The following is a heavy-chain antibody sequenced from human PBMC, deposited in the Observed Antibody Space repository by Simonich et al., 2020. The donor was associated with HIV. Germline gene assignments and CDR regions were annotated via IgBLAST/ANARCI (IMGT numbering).Heavy chain of an antibody. Sequence: EVQLVESGGGLVQPGRSLRLSCAASGFTFDDYAMHWVRQAPGTGLGWVSGISWNSGSIGYADSVKGRFTISRDNAKNSLYLQMNSLRAEDTALYYCAKDKGAYYGSGSPVYWGQGTLVTVSS. CDR3: AKDKGAYYGSGSPVY. D-gene: IGHD3-10*01. CDR1: GFTFDDYA. V-gene: IGHV3-9*01. J-gene: IGHJ4*02. CDR2: ISWNSGSI.